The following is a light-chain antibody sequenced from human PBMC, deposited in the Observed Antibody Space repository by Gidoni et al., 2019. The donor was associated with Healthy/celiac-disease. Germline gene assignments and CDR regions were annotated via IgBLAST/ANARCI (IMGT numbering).Light chain of an antibody. CDR2: DAS. J-gene: IGKJ4*01. Sequence: EIVLTQAPATLSLSPGERATLSCRASQSVSSYLAWYQQKPGQAPRLLIYDASNRATGIPARYSGSGSGTAFTLTISSLEPEDFAVYYCQQRSNWLTFXGXTKVEIK. CDR3: QQRSNWLT. V-gene: IGKV3-11*01. CDR1: QSVSSY.